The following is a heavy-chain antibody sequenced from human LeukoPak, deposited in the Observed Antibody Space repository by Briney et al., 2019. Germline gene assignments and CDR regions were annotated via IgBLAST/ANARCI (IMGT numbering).Heavy chain of an antibody. CDR3: ARAHTIFGVVPQD. CDR1: GGSISSYY. J-gene: IGHJ4*02. V-gene: IGHV4-59*01. CDR2: IYYSGST. Sequence: PSETLSLTCTVSGGSISSYYWSWIRQPPGKGLEWIGYIYYSGSTNYNPSLKSRVTTSVDTSKNQFSLKLSSVTAADTAVYYCARAHTIFGVVPQDWGQGTLVTVSS. D-gene: IGHD3-3*01.